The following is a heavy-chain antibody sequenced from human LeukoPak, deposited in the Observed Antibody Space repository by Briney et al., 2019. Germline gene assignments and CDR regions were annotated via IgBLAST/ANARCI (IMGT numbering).Heavy chain of an antibody. V-gene: IGHV4-34*01. CDR2: INHSGST. D-gene: IGHD2-21*01. CDR3: ARVRRIAYCDY. J-gene: IGHJ4*02. Sequence: SETLSLTCAVYGGSFSGYYWSWIRQPPGKRLEWIGEINHSGSTNYNPSLKSRVTISVDTSKNQFSLKLSSVTAADTAVYYCARVRRIAYCDYWGQGTLVTVSS. CDR1: GGSFSGYY.